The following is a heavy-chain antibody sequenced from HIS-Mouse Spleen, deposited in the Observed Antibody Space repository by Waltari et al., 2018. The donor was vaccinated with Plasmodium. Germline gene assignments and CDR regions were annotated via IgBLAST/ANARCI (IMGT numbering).Heavy chain of an antibody. CDR1: GGSFSGDY. J-gene: IGHJ4*02. Sequence: QVQLQQWGAGLLKPSETLSLTCAVYGGSFSGDYWSWIRQPPGKGLEWIGEINHSGSTNYNPSLRSRVTISVDTSKNQFSLKLSSVTAAYTAVYYCASSGSGSYYYWGQGTLVTVSS. CDR3: ASSGSGSYYY. V-gene: IGHV4-34*01. D-gene: IGHD3-10*01. CDR2: INHSGST.